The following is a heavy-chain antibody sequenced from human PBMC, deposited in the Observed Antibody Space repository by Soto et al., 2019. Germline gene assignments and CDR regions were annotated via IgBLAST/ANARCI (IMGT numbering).Heavy chain of an antibody. CDR1: GFTFSSYA. CDR2: ISGSGGST. D-gene: IGHD1-26*01. V-gene: IGHV3-23*01. CDR3: AKDNSGRKSHFDY. Sequence: HPGGSLRLSCAASGFTFSSYAMSWVRQAPGKGLEWVSAISGSGGSTYYADSVKGRFTISRDNSKNTLYLQMNSLRAEDTAVYYCAKDNSGRKSHFDYWGQGTLVTVSS. J-gene: IGHJ4*02.